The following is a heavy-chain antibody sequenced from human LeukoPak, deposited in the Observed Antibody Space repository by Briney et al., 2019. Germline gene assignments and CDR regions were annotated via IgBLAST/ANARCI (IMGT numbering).Heavy chain of an antibody. V-gene: IGHV1-69*06. CDR2: IIPIFGTT. Sequence: SVKVSCKASGGTFSSYAISWVRQAPGQGLEGMGGIIPIFGTTNYAQKFQDRVTITADKSTSTAYMELSSLRSEDTAVYNCARVVGLTGYSSSWYSGYYYYMDVWGKGTTVTVSS. CDR1: GGTFSSYA. J-gene: IGHJ6*03. CDR3: ARVVGLTGYSSSWYSGYYYYMDV. D-gene: IGHD6-13*01.